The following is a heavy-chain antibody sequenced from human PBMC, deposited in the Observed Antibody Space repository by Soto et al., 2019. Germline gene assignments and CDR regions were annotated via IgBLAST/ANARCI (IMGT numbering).Heavy chain of an antibody. V-gene: IGHV1-18*01. Sequence: QVQLVQSGAEVKKPGASVKVSCKASGYSFTNYGISWVRQAPGQGLEWMGWITADNGNTNYAQKFQGRVTMTTDTSTSTAYMELRSLRSDDTAVYYCARDIPSYDYDYWGQGTLVTVSS. J-gene: IGHJ4*02. CDR2: ITADNGNT. D-gene: IGHD3-16*01. CDR1: GYSFTNYG. CDR3: ARDIPSYDYDY.